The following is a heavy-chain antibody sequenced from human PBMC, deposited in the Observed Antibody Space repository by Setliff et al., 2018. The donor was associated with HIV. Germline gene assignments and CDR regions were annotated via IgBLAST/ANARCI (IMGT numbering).Heavy chain of an antibody. CDR3: AKDQWLVPHDAFDI. CDR2: ISGCGSGSRT. V-gene: IGHV3-23*01. CDR1: GSTFNFFA. J-gene: IGHJ3*02. Sequence: RLSCTAPGSTFNFFAVSWVRQAPGKGLEWISGISGCGSGSRTDYVDSVKGRFTISRDNSKNTLYLQLNSLRPEDTAIYYCAKDQWLVPHDAFDIWGQGTMVTVSS. D-gene: IGHD6-19*01.